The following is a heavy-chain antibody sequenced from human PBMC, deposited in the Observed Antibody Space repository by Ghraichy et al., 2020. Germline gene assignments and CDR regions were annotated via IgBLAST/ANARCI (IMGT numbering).Heavy chain of an antibody. CDR3: AKESDYGDYRTSDY. Sequence: GGSLRLSCAASGFTFSSVGMHWVRQAPGKGLEWVAVISYDGSNKYYADSVKGRFTISRDNSKNTLYLQMNSLRAEDTALYYCAKESDYGDYRTSDYWGQGTLGTVSS. V-gene: IGHV3-30*18. CDR1: GFTFSSVG. J-gene: IGHJ4*02. CDR2: ISYDGSNK. D-gene: IGHD4-17*01.